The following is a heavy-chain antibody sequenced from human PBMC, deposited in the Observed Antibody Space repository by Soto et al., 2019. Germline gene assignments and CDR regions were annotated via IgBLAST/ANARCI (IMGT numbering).Heavy chain of an antibody. Sequence: GGSLRLSCAASGFTFSSYALSWVRQTPGKGLEWVSTLSGSGGSPYYADSVKGRFTISRDNSKNTLYLQMNSLRAEDTAVYYCAKVTVTTLNYYYYYAMDVWGQGTTVTVSS. CDR1: GFTFSSYA. D-gene: IGHD4-17*01. CDR2: LSGSGGSP. CDR3: AKVTVTTLNYYYYYAMDV. V-gene: IGHV3-23*01. J-gene: IGHJ6*02.